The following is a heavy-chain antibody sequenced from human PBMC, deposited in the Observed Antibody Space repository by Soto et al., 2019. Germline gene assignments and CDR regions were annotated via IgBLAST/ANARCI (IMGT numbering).Heavy chain of an antibody. CDR2: INAGNGNT. CDR1: GYTFTSYA. J-gene: IGHJ6*02. V-gene: IGHV1-3*01. D-gene: IGHD1-20*01. Sequence: GASVKVSCKASGYTFTSYAMHWVRQAPGQRLEWMGWINAGNGNTKYSQKFQGRATITRDTSASTAYMELSSLRSDDTAVYYCARDLGITGTQNYYYYGMDVWGQGTTVTVSS. CDR3: ARDLGITGTQNYYYYGMDV.